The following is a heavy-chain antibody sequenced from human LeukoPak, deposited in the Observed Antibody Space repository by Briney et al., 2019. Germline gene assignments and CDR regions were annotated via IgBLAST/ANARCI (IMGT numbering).Heavy chain of an antibody. J-gene: IGHJ3*02. V-gene: IGHV3-30*18. Sequence: GSSVRLSCAASGFTFSSYGMHWVRQAPGKGLEWVAVISYDGSNKYYADSAKGRFTIYRDNSKNTLYLQMNSLRAEDTAVYYCAKDISVKSVTAAFDIWRQGTMVSVSS. CDR3: AKDISVKSVTAAFDI. CDR2: ISYDGSNK. D-gene: IGHD3-10*01. CDR1: GFTFSSYG.